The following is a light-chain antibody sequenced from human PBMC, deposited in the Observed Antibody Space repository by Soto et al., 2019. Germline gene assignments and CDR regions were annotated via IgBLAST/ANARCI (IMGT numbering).Light chain of an antibody. CDR1: QSLLHSSGHNY. CDR3: MQALETPYT. J-gene: IGKJ2*01. Sequence: DIVMTQSPLSLPVTPGEPASISCRSSQSLLHSSGHNYLDWYLQKPGQSPQLLIYLGSNRAPGVPDRFSGRGSGTDFTLKISRVEAEDVGVYYCMQALETPYTFGQGTKLEIK. CDR2: LGS. V-gene: IGKV2-28*01.